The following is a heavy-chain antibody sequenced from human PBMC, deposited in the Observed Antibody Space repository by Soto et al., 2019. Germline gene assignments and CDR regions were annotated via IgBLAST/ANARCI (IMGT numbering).Heavy chain of an antibody. J-gene: IGHJ4*02. CDR3: VRTSLVVAAATREDY. D-gene: IGHD2-15*01. CDR1: GFTFGSYA. CDR2: INSRGGST. Sequence: GASLRLSCAASGFTFGSYAMSWVRQAPGRGLEWVSAINSRGGSTYYADSVKGRFTISRDSSKNTLYLQMNSLRAEDTAVYYCVRTSLVVAAATREDYWGQGT. V-gene: IGHV3-23*01.